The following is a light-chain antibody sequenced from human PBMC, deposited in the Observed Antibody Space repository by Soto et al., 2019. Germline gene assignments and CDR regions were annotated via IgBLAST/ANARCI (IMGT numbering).Light chain of an antibody. Sequence: EIVLTQSPGTLSLSPGEGATLSCRASQSVRSTFLSWYQQKPGQAPRLLIYGASRRATGVPARFSGSGSGTEFTLTITSLQSEDIAVYFCQQYKNWPPLTFGGGTKVDI. CDR3: QQYKNWPPLT. CDR1: QSVRST. V-gene: IGKV3-15*01. CDR2: GAS. J-gene: IGKJ4*01.